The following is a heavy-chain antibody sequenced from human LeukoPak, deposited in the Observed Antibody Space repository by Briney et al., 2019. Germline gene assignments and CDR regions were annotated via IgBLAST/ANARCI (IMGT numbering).Heavy chain of an antibody. D-gene: IGHD6-13*01. CDR1: GGSISSSNW. CDR2: IYHSGST. J-gene: IGHJ4*02. V-gene: IGHV4-4*02. Sequence: SVTLSLTCAASGGSISSSNWWSWVRQPPGKGLEWIGEIYHSGSTNYNPSLKSRVTISVDKSKNQFSLKLSSVTAADTAVYYCARTGIAAAGTIDYWGQGTLVTVSS. CDR3: ARTGIAAAGTIDY.